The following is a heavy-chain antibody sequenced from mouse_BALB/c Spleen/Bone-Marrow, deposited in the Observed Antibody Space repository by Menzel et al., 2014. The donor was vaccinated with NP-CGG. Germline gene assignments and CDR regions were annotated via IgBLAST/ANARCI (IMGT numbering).Heavy chain of an antibody. CDR3: ARHNYDETWFAY. D-gene: IGHD2-4*01. J-gene: IGHJ3*01. V-gene: IGHV5-12*02. CDR1: GFTFSDYY. CDR2: ISNGGGST. Sequence: VQLKESGGGLVQPGGSLKLSCATSGFTFSDYYMYWVRQTPEKRLEWVAYISNGGGSTYYPDTVKGRFTISKDNAKNTLYLQMSRLKSEDTAMYXCARHNYDETWFAYWGQGTLVTVSA.